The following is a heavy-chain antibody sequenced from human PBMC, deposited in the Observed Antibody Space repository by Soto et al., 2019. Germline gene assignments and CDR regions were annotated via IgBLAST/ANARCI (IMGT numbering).Heavy chain of an antibody. Sequence: QVELVQSGAEVKKPGASVKVSCQASGYTFTSYGISWVRQAPGQGLEWMGWISPYNGNTNYAQKFQGRVTMTTDPSTSMASMELRTLRSDDTAVYYCARESNSGWPADYWGQGALVTVSS. J-gene: IGHJ4*02. CDR3: ARESNSGWPADY. CDR1: GYTFTSYG. CDR2: ISPYNGNT. V-gene: IGHV1-18*01. D-gene: IGHD6-19*01.